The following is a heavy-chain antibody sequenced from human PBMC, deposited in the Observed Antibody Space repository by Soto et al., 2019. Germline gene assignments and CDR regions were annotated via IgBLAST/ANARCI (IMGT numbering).Heavy chain of an antibody. CDR3: ARRYGSAIDY. Sequence: QVQLQESGPGLVKPSETLSLTCTASGGSISSYYWSWIRQPPGKGLEWIGYIYYSGSTNYNPTLRSRVTISVDTSKNQFSLKLSSVTAADTAVYYCARRYGSAIDYWGQGTLVTVSS. CDR1: GGSISSYY. D-gene: IGHD1-26*01. V-gene: IGHV4-59*08. CDR2: IYYSGST. J-gene: IGHJ4*02.